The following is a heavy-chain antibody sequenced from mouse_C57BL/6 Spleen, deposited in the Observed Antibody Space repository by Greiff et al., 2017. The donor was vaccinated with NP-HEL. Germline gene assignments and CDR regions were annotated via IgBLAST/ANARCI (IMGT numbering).Heavy chain of an antibody. V-gene: IGHV1-22*01. Sequence: VQLKESGPELVKPGASVKMSCKASGYTFTDYNMHWVKQSHGKSLEWIGYINPNNGGTSYNQKFKGKATLTVNKSSSTAYMGLRSLTSEDSAVYYCASPLPWFAYWGQGTLVTVSA. J-gene: IGHJ3*01. CDR3: ASPLPWFAY. CDR1: GYTFTDYN. CDR2: INPNNGGT.